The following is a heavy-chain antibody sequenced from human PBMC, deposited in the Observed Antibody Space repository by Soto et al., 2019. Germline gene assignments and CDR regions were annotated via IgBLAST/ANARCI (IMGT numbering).Heavy chain of an antibody. V-gene: IGHV2-5*02. CDR2: IYWDDDK. CDR1: GFSLSTSGVG. CDR3: AHANTYYYDSRGSTALYGWYFDL. D-gene: IGHD3-22*01. Sequence: QITLKESGPTLVKPTQTLTLTCTFSGFSLSTSGVGVGWIRQPPGKALEWLALIYWDDDKRYSPSLKSRLTIAQNPTKHQVVLTPAHMDPVHTATYYCAHANTYYYDSRGSTALYGWYFDLWGRGTLVTVSS. J-gene: IGHJ2*01.